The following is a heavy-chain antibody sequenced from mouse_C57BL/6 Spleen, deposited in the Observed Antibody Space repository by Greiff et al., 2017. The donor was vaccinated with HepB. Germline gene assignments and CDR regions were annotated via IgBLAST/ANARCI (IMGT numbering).Heavy chain of an antibody. CDR3: ARNWVVQDYFDY. V-gene: IGHV2-2*01. J-gene: IGHJ2*01. CDR1: GFSLTSYG. CDR2: IWSGGST. D-gene: IGHD1-1*01. Sequence: QVQLKQSGPGLVQPSQSLSITCTVSGFSLTSYGVHWVRQSPGKGLEWLGVIWSGGSTDYNAAFISRLSISKDNSKSQVFFKMNSLQDDDTAIYYCARNWVVQDYFDYWGQGTTLTVSS.